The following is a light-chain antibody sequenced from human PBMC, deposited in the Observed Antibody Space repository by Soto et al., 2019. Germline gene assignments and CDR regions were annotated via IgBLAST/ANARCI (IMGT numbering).Light chain of an antibody. CDR2: AAS. CDR1: QSISTY. Sequence: DIQMPQSPSSMSASVGDSVTITCRASQSISTYLNWYHQKPGKAPKLLIYAASTLQTGVPSRFSGSGSGTDFTLTISSLQPEDFATYYCQQSYRTPITVGQGTRLEIK. CDR3: QQSYRTPIT. V-gene: IGKV1-39*01. J-gene: IGKJ5*01.